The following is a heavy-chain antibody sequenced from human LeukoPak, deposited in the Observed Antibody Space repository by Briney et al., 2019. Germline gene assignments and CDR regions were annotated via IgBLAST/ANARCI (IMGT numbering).Heavy chain of an antibody. J-gene: IGHJ4*02. V-gene: IGHV1-69*05. Sequence: SVKVSCKASGGTLSSYAISWVRQAPGQGLEWMGGIIPFFGTANYAQKFQGRVTITTDESTSTAYMELSSLRSEDTAVYYCARDLSGSYEGVGFDYWGQGTLVTVSS. CDR3: ARDLSGSYEGVGFDY. CDR2: IIPFFGTA. CDR1: GGTLSSYA. D-gene: IGHD1-26*01.